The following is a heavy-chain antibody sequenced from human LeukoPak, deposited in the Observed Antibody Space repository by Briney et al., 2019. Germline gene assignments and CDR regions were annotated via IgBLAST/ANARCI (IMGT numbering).Heavy chain of an antibody. Sequence: PSETLSLTWAVYGGSFSGYYWSWIRQPPGKGLEWIGEINHSGNTNYNPSLKSRVAISVDTSKNQFSLKLSSVTAADTAVYYCARDRTDYGDYGNWFDPWGQGTLVTVSS. D-gene: IGHD4-17*01. CDR1: GGSFSGYY. CDR3: ARDRTDYGDYGNWFDP. J-gene: IGHJ5*02. V-gene: IGHV4-34*01. CDR2: INHSGNT.